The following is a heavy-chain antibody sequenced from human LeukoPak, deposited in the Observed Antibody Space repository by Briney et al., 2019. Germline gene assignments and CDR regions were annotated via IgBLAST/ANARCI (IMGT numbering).Heavy chain of an antibody. V-gene: IGHV4-4*07. J-gene: IGHJ6*03. D-gene: IGHD2-2*01. CDR2: IYISGST. Sequence: SETLSLTCTVSGGSISSYYWSWIRQPAGKGLEWIGRIYISGSTNYNPSLKSRVTMSVDTSKNQFSLKLSSVTAADTAVYYCARTTEGYCSSASCFGFSYSYYMDVWGKGTTVTISS. CDR1: GGSISSYY. CDR3: ARTTEGYCSSASCFGFSYSYYMDV.